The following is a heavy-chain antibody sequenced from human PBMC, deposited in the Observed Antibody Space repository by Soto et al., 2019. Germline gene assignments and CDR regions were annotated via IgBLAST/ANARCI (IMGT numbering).Heavy chain of an antibody. D-gene: IGHD3-22*01. CDR2: INSDGTST. Sequence: GGSLRLSCAASGFTFSTYWMHWVRQAPGKGLVWVSRINSDGTSTTYADSVKGRFTISRDNAKSTLYLQLNSLRAEDTAVYYCARVKYHYDSSGYGLWGQGTLVTVSS. CDR3: ARVKYHYDSSGYGL. V-gene: IGHV3-74*01. J-gene: IGHJ4*02. CDR1: GFTFSTYW.